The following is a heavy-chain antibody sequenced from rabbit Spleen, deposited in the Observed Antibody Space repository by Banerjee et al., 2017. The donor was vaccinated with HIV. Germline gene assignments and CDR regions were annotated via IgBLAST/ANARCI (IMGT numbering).Heavy chain of an antibody. Sequence: QSLEESGGDLVKPGTSLTLTCTASGFSFSSAYYMCWVRQAPGKGLEWIGCIYVGSIGSTYFASWAKGRFTISKTSATTVTLQMTSLTAADTATYFCARDPGSSYYYAMDLWGPGTLVTVS. CDR2: IYVGSIGST. V-gene: IGHV1S40*01. D-gene: IGHD8-1*01. CDR1: GFSFSSAYY. J-gene: IGHJ6*01. CDR3: ARDPGSSYYYAMDL.